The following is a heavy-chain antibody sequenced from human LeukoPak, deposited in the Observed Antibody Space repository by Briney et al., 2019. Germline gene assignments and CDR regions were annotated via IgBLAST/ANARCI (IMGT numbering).Heavy chain of an antibody. V-gene: IGHV3-30*02. CDR3: AKDRHSGSYYYYYYMDV. Sequence: GGSLRLSCAASGFTFSSYGMHWVRQAPGKGLEWVAFIRYDGSNKYYADSVKGRFTISRDNSKNTLYLQMNSLRAEDTAVYYCAKDRHSGSYYYYYYMDVWGKGTTVTVSS. CDR2: IRYDGSNK. CDR1: GFTFSSYG. J-gene: IGHJ6*03. D-gene: IGHD1-26*01.